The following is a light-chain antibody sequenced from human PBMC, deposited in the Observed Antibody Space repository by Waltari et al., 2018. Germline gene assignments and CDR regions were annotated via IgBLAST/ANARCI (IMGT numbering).Light chain of an antibody. CDR2: GAS. CDR1: QSVNNY. CDR3: QRRRNWPLT. J-gene: IGKJ4*01. V-gene: IGKV3-11*01. Sequence: DIVLTQSPATLSLSPGERATLSCRASQSVNNYLACYQQKPGQAPRLLFYGASNRSTGIPAGFSGSGSGTVFTLTISTLEPEVFAVYYCQRRRNWPLTFGGGTKVEIK.